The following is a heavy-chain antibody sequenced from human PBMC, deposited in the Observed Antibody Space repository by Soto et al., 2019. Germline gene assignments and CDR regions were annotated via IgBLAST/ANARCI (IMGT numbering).Heavy chain of an antibody. CDR2: IYYSGST. V-gene: IGHV4-31*03. CDR1: GGSISSGGYY. J-gene: IGHJ6*02. Sequence: KPSETLSLTCTVSGGSISSGGYYWSWIRQHPGKGLEWIGYIYYSGSTYYNPSLKSRVTISVDTSKNQFSLKLSSVTAADTAVYYCARDATTVTTSEDYYYYGMDVWGQGTTVTVSS. CDR3: ARDATTVTTSEDYYYYGMDV. D-gene: IGHD4-17*01.